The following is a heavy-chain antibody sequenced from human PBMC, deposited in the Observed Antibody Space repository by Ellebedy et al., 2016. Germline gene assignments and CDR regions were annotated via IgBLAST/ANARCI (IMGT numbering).Heavy chain of an antibody. CDR1: GGSISSYY. CDR2: IYYSGST. V-gene: IGHV4-59*01. D-gene: IGHD4-17*01. CDR3: ARGKEDTVTTSGFDY. J-gene: IGHJ4*02. Sequence: SETLSLTXTVSGGSISSYYWSWIRQPPGKGLEWIGYIYYSGSTNYNPSLKSRVTISVDTSKNQFSLKLSSVTAADTAVYYCARGKEDTVTTSGFDYWGQGTLVTVSS.